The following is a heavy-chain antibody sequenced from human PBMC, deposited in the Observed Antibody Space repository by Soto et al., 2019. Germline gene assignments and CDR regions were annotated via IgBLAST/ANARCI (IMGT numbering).Heavy chain of an antibody. V-gene: IGHV3-53*04. CDR1: GFTVSSNY. CDR2: IYSGGST. J-gene: IGHJ3*02. CDR3: ARPYSSSWQGDAFDI. Sequence: EVQLVESGGGLVQPGGSLRLSCAASGFTVSSNYMSWVRQAPGKGLEWVSVIYSGGSTYYADSVKGRFTISRHNSKNTLYLQMNSLRAEDTAVYYCARPYSSSWQGDAFDIWGQGTMVTVSS. D-gene: IGHD6-13*01.